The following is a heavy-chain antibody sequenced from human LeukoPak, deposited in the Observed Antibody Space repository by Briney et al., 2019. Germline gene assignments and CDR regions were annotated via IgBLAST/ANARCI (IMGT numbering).Heavy chain of an antibody. CDR3: ARAGSSSGYYYPLYYFDY. V-gene: IGHV1-2*06. D-gene: IGHD3-22*01. CDR2: INPNSGDT. CDR1: GYTFTGYH. J-gene: IGHJ4*02. Sequence: GASVKVSCKASGYTFTGYHMHWVRQAPGQGLEWMGRINPNSGDTNYAQKFQGRVTMTRDTSISTAYMELSRLRSDDTAVYYCARAGSSSGYYYPLYYFDYWGQGTLVTVSS.